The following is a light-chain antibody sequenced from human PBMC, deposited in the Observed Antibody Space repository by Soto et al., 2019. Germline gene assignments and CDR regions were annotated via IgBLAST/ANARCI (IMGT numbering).Light chain of an antibody. CDR2: GAS. V-gene: IGKV3-20*01. J-gene: IGKJ1*01. CDR3: QQYGSSPRT. CDR1: QSVTNNF. Sequence: EIVLTQSPGTLSLSPGERATLSCRASQSVTNNFLAWYQQKPGQAPRLLFYGASSRASGIPDRFSGSGSGTDFTLTISRLEPEDFAVYYCQQYGSSPRTFGQGTKVDIK.